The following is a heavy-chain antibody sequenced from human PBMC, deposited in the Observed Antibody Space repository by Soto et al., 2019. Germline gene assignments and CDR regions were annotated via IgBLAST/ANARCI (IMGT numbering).Heavy chain of an antibody. D-gene: IGHD7-27*01. CDR3: ARTGDGEDFAY. CDR1: GYSITSGHY. V-gene: IGHV4-38-2*01. CDR2: IYHSGNP. J-gene: IGHJ4*02. Sequence: SETLSLTCAVSGYSITSGHYCGWIRQSPGKGLEWIGNIYHSGNPYYNPSLRSRVTISVDTSKNQFYLQLGSATAADTAVYYGARTGDGEDFAYWGQGTLVTVSS.